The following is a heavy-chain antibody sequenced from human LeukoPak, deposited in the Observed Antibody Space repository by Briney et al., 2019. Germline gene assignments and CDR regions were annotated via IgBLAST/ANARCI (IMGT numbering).Heavy chain of an antibody. CDR1: GFTFTSFG. Sequence: GASVKVSCKASGFTFTSFGFSWVRQAPGQGLGWMGWISAYNGATNYAQNFQGGVTMTTDASTSTVYIELRSLRSDDTATYYCGRWRESSNWPPGYLQYWGQGTLVIVSS. CDR3: GRWRESSNWPPGYLQY. V-gene: IGHV1-18*01. D-gene: IGHD4-11*01. J-gene: IGHJ1*01. CDR2: ISAYNGAT.